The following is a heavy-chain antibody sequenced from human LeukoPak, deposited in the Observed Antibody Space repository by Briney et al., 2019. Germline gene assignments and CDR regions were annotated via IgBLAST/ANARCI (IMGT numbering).Heavy chain of an antibody. CDR1: GFTFSSYG. V-gene: IGHV3-30*02. Sequence: GGSLRLSCAASGFTFSSYGMHWVRQAPGKGLEWVAFIRYDGSNKYYADSVKGRFTIPRDNSKNTLYVQMNSLRAEDTAVYYCAKGHLSSSDYYDSSGLRYWGQGTLVTVSS. CDR3: AKGHLSSSDYYDSSGLRY. D-gene: IGHD3-22*01. CDR2: IRYDGSNK. J-gene: IGHJ4*02.